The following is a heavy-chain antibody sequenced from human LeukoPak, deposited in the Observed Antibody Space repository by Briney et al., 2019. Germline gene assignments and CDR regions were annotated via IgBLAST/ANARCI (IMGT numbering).Heavy chain of an antibody. CDR3: AREGTRRPYYYYYMDV. D-gene: IGHD1-7*01. Sequence: SETLSLTCAVYGGSFSGYYWSWIRQPPGKGLEWIGEINHSGSTNYNPSLKSRVTISVDTSKNQFSLKLSSVTAADTAVYYCAREGTRRPYYYYYMDVWGEGTTVTVSS. CDR2: INHSGST. V-gene: IGHV4-34*01. CDR1: GGSFSGYY. J-gene: IGHJ6*03.